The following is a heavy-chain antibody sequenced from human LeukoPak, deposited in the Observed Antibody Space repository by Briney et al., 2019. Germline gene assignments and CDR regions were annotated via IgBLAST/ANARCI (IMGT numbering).Heavy chain of an antibody. CDR1: GGSFSGYY. J-gene: IGHJ4*02. D-gene: IGHD1-14*01. CDR3: ARDAELHGVY. CDR2: INRSGST. V-gene: IGHV4-34*01. Sequence: PSETLSLTCAVYGGSFSGYYWSWIRQPPGKGLEWIGEINRSGSTNYNPSLKSRVTISVDTSKNQFSLKLSSVTAADTAVYYCARDAELHGVYWGQGTLVTVSS.